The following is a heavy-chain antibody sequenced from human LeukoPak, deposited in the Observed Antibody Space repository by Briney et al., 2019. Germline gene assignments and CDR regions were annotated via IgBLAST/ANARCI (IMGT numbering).Heavy chain of an antibody. CDR3: ARSPAWELRPCDY. CDR1: GFTFSSYW. J-gene: IGHJ4*02. Sequence: GGSLRLSCAASGFTFSSYWMHWVRQAPGKGLVWVSRINSDGSDTTYADSVKGRFSISRDNAKNTLHLHMNSLRAEDTAVYYCARSPAWELRPCDYWGQGTLATVSS. D-gene: IGHD1-26*01. V-gene: IGHV3-74*01. CDR2: INSDGSDT.